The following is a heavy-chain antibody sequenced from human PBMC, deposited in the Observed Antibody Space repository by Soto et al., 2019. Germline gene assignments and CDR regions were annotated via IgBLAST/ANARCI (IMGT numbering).Heavy chain of an antibody. J-gene: IGHJ6*01. CDR1: GRRIIKKK. D-gene: IGHD2-2*01. CDR3: AGYCSSSIFFFQADDG. V-gene: IGHV4-59*01. Sequence: GRRIIKKKRSWVRQPQGKGLEWIGYISYGWSTNYHPSLKSRVTISVDTSKKQVSLKLSSVSAADTARYLCAGYCSSSIFFFQADDG. CDR2: ISYGWST.